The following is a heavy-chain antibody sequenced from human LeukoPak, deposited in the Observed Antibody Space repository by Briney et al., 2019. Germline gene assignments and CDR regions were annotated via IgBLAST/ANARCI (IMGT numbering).Heavy chain of an antibody. CDR2: IIPIFGTA. CDR3: ARPSSSSWTPFDY. D-gene: IGHD6-13*01. Sequence: SVKVSCKASGDTFSNYAINWVRQAPGQGLEWMGGIIPIFGTANYAQKFQGKVTITADESTSTVYMELSSLRSEDTAVYYCARPSSSSWTPFDYWGQGTLVTVSS. V-gene: IGHV1-69*13. CDR1: GDTFSNYA. J-gene: IGHJ4*02.